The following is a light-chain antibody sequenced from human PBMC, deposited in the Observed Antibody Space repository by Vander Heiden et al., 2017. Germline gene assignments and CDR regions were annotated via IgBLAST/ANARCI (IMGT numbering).Light chain of an antibody. CDR2: GAS. J-gene: IGKJ1*01. Sequence: EIVLTQSPGTLSLSPGERATRSCRASQSVSSSYLAWYQQKPDQAPRLLNYGASSRATGIPNRCSGSGSGTDFTLTISRLEPEDFAVYYCQQYGSSPWTFGQGTKVEIK. V-gene: IGKV3-20*01. CDR3: QQYGSSPWT. CDR1: QSVSSSY.